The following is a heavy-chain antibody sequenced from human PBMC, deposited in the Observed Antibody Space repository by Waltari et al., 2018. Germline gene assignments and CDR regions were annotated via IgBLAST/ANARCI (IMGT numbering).Heavy chain of an antibody. CDR2: IYYSRST. V-gene: IGHV4-39*01. Sequence: QLQLQESGPGLVKPSETLSLTCTASGGSISSSSYYWGWIRQPPGKGLEWIGSIYYSRSTYYNPSLKSRVTISVDTSKNQFSLKLSSVTAADTAVYYCARHPAMTIMLWYFDLWGRGTLVTVSS. D-gene: IGHD2-8*01. J-gene: IGHJ2*01. CDR1: GGSISSSSYY. CDR3: ARHPAMTIMLWYFDL.